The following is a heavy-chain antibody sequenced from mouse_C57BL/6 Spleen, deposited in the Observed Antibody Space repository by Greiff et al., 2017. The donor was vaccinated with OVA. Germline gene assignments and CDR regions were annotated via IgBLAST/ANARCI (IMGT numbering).Heavy chain of an antibody. Sequence: EVKLMESGPVLVKPGASVKMSCKASGYTFTDYYMNWVKQSHGKSLEWIGVINPYNGGTSYNQKFKGKATLTVDKSSSTAYMELNSLTSEDSAVYYCADYGSRGYWGQGTTLTVSS. CDR1: GYTFTDYY. CDR3: ADYGSRGY. D-gene: IGHD1-1*01. V-gene: IGHV1-19*01. CDR2: INPYNGGT. J-gene: IGHJ2*01.